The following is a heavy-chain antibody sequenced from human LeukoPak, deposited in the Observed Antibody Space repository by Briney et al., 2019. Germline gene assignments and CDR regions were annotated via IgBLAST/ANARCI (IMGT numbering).Heavy chain of an antibody. D-gene: IGHD6-13*01. CDR3: AKDRDSSSWYAVGWFDP. CDR2: ITWSGGGA. V-gene: IGHV3-20*04. Sequence: GGSLRLSCAASGFTFGDYGMSWVRQAPGKGLEWVSSITWSGGGAGYADSVKGRFTISRDNSKNTLYLQMNSLRAEDTAVYYCAKDRDSSSWYAVGWFDPWGQGTLVTVSS. CDR1: GFTFGDYG. J-gene: IGHJ5*02.